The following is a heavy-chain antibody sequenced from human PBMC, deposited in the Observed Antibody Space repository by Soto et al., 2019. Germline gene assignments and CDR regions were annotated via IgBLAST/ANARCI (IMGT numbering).Heavy chain of an antibody. CDR2: ISSNGVGT. Sequence: GGSLRLSCAASGFTLSGYAMDWVRQAPGKGLEYVSGISSNGVGTYYANSVQGRFTISRDNSKNTVYLQMGSLRPEDMAVYYCPRCARPDFCYVGVWGRETTVADSS. CDR3: PRCARPDFCYVGV. V-gene: IGHV3-64*01. J-gene: IGHJ6*03. CDR1: GFTLSGYA. D-gene: IGHD6-6*01.